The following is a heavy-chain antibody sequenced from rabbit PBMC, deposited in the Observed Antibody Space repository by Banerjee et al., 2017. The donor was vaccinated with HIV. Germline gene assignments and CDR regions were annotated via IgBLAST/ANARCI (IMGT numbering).Heavy chain of an antibody. CDR2: IYAGSSGST. V-gene: IGHV1S40*01. CDR1: GYDLSSHNY. CDR3: ARDGHGDAGYAWNL. D-gene: IGHD6-1*01. Sequence: QSLEEPGGGLVQPGGSLKLSCKASGYDLSSHNYMCWVRQAPGKGLEWIACIYAGSSGSTYYASWAKGRFTISKTSSTTVTLQMTSLTAADTATYFCARDGHGDAGYAWNLWGPGTLVTVS. J-gene: IGHJ4*01.